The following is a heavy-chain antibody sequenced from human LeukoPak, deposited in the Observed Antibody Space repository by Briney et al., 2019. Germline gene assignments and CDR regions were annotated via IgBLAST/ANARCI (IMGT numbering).Heavy chain of an antibody. J-gene: IGHJ4*02. CDR1: GFTFSNYN. V-gene: IGHV3-33*08. Sequence: GGSLRLSCAASGFTFSNYNINWVRQAPGKGLEWVAVIWYDGSNKYYADSVKGRFTISRDNSKNTLYLQMNSLRAEDTAVYYCARDTDWGIGYFDYWGQGTLVTVSS. D-gene: IGHD3-16*01. CDR2: IWYDGSNK. CDR3: ARDTDWGIGYFDY.